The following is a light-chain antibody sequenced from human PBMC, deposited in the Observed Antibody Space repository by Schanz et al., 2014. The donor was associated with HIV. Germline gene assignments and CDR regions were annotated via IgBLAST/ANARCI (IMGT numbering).Light chain of an antibody. CDR2: DVT. J-gene: IGLJ1*01. CDR1: NSDIGGFNF. CDR3: SSYSSEGSPYV. Sequence: QSALTQPAFVSGSPGQSITISCTGTNSDIGGFNFLSWYRQHPGKAPNLMIYDVTHRPSGISSRFSGSKPGNTASLTISGLQAEDEADYYCSSYSSEGSPYVIGTGTKLTVL. V-gene: IGLV2-14*01.